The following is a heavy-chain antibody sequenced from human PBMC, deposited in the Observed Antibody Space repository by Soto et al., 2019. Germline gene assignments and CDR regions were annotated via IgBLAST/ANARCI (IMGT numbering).Heavy chain of an antibody. Sequence: GASVKVSCNASGYTFTSYGISWVRQAPGQGLEWMGWISAYNGNTNYAQKLQGRVTMTTDTSTSTAYMELRSLRSDDTAVYYCARDSMYGGTMIVVACYYWGQGSLVTVYS. CDR2: ISAYNGNT. CDR3: ARDSMYGGTMIVVACYY. CDR1: GYTFTSYG. V-gene: IGHV1-18*01. J-gene: IGHJ4*02. D-gene: IGHD3-22*01.